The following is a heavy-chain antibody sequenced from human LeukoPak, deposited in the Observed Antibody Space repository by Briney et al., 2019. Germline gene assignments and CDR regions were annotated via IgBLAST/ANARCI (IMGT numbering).Heavy chain of an antibody. Sequence: GGSLRLSCAASGFTFSDYSMNWVRRAPGKGLEWLSSISSTSRYIYYADSVKGRFTISRDNAKNSLFLQMNSLRAEDTAVYYCASRPYDNGGYYYVWGQGTLVTVSS. J-gene: IGHJ4*02. CDR1: GFTFSDYS. D-gene: IGHD3-22*01. CDR3: ASRPYDNGGYYYV. CDR2: ISSTSRYI. V-gene: IGHV3-21*01.